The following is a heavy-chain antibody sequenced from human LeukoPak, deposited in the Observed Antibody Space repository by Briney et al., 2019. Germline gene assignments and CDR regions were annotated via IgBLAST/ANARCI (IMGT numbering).Heavy chain of an antibody. D-gene: IGHD3-10*01. CDR2: INSDGRST. J-gene: IGHJ2*01. V-gene: IGHV3-74*03. CDR3: ARPDYYGSGSRNWYFDL. Sequence: PGGSLRLSCAASGVTFSNYWMHWVRQAPGKGLVWVSRINSDGRSTTYADSVKGRFTISRDNAKNTLYLQMNSLRAEDTAVYYCARPDYYGSGSRNWYFDLWGRGTLVTVSA. CDR1: GVTFSNYW.